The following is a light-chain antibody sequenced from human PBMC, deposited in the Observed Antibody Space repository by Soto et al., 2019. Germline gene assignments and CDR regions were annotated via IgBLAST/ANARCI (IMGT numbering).Light chain of an antibody. CDR3: QQRNSWPPTFT. CDR2: DTS. J-gene: IGKJ5*01. CDR1: QSVGSF. V-gene: IGKV3-11*01. Sequence: EIVLTQSPATLSLSPGERATLSCRASQSVGSFLAWYQQKPGQAPRLLIYDTSIRATGIPARFSGSGSRTDFTLTISSLEPEDFAVYYCQQRNSWPPTFTFGQGTRLEI.